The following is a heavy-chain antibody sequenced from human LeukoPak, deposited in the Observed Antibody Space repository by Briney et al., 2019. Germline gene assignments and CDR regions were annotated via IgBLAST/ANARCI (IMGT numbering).Heavy chain of an antibody. V-gene: IGHV3-21*01. Sequence: GGSLRLSCAASGFTFSSYWMSWVRQAPGKGLEWVSSIGGSSSFIYYADSVKGRFTISRDNAKNSLYLQMNSLRAEDTAVYYCARDLLGWELHYFDYWGQGTLVTVSS. CDR3: ARDLLGWELHYFDY. CDR2: IGGSSSFI. CDR1: GFTFSSYW. J-gene: IGHJ4*02. D-gene: IGHD1-26*01.